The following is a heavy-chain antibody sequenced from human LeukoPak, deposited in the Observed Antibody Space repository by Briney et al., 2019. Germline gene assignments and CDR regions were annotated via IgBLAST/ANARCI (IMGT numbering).Heavy chain of an antibody. V-gene: IGHV3-48*03. CDR3: ARGYGSGSSHIDY. D-gene: IGHD3-10*01. CDR1: GFTFSSYG. Sequence: PGGTLRLSCAASGFTFSSYGMSWVRQAPGKGLEWVSYISSSGTTIYYAASVKGRFTIPRDNAKNSLYLQMNSLRAEDTAVYYCARGYGSGSSHIDYWGQGTLVTVSS. CDR2: ISSSGTTI. J-gene: IGHJ4*02.